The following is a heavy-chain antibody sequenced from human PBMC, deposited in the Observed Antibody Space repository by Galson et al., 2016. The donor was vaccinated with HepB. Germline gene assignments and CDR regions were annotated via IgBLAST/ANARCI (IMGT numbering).Heavy chain of an antibody. V-gene: IGHV1-46*01. CDR2: INPSVGRT. CDR1: GYSFTSHY. Sequence: SVKVSCKAFGYSFTSHYMHWVRQAPGQGLEWMGTINPSVGRTSYAQKFQGGVTMTRDTSTSTVYMELSSLRSEDTAVYYCARDDDILTGSQFDYWGQGTLVTVSS. D-gene: IGHD3-9*01. J-gene: IGHJ4*02. CDR3: ARDDDILTGSQFDY.